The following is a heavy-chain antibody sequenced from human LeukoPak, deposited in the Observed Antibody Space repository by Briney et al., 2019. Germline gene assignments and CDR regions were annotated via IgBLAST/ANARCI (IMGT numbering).Heavy chain of an antibody. D-gene: IGHD2-2*01. V-gene: IGHV1-69-2*01. CDR3: ATGRSSQDLDY. J-gene: IGHJ4*02. Sequence: ASVKISCKVSGYTFTDYFMHWVQQAPGKGLEWMGLVDPEDGETIYAEKFQGRVTITADTSTDTAYMELSSLRSEDTAVYYCATGRSSQDLDYWGQGTLVTVSS. CDR2: VDPEDGET. CDR1: GYTFTDYF.